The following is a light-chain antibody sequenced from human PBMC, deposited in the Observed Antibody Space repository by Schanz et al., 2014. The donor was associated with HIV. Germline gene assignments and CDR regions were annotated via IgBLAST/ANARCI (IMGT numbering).Light chain of an antibody. CDR2: AAS. CDR1: QSISSH. V-gene: IGKV1-39*01. J-gene: IGKJ4*01. CDR3: QQGDYFPLT. Sequence: DIQMTQSPSSLSASIGDRVTITCRASQSISSHLNWYQQKPGKAPKVLIYAASTLQSGVPSRFSGSGSGTDFTLTISSLQPEDFGTYYCQQGDYFPLTFGGGTKVEIK.